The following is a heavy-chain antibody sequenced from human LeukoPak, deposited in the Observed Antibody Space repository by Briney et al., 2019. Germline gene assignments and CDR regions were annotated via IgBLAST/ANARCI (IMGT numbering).Heavy chain of an antibody. V-gene: IGHV3-66*01. D-gene: IGHD5-12*01. CDR3: ARGPIGYHNT. CDR1: EFSVGSNY. Sequence: GGSLRLSCAASEFSVGSNYMTWVRQAPGKGLEWVSLIYSGGSTYYADSVKGRFTISRDNSKNTLYFQMNSLRAEDTAVYYCARGPIGYHNTGGQGTLVTVSS. CDR2: IYSGGST. J-gene: IGHJ4*02.